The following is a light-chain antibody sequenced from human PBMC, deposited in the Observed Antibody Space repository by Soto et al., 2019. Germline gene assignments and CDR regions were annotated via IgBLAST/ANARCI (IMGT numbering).Light chain of an antibody. Sequence: QSVLTQPASVSGSPGQSIPISCTGTSSDVGDNNYVSWYQQRPVKAPKLIIFEVSHRPSGGSDRCTGSKSGNTASLTISGLQAEDEADYHCSSYTSSTTLVFGGGTKVAVL. CDR1: SSDVGDNNY. CDR3: SSYTSSTTLV. V-gene: IGLV2-14*01. CDR2: EVS. J-gene: IGLJ2*01.